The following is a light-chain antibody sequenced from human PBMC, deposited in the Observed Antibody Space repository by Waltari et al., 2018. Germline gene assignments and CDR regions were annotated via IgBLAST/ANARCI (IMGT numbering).Light chain of an antibody. Sequence: EIVMTQSPATLSVSPGERATLSCRASQSVSSNLAWYQQKPGQAPRLLIYGASTRATGFPARFSGSGSGTEFTLTISSLQSEDFAVYYCQQYNNWPPVITFGPGTKVDIK. CDR1: QSVSSN. J-gene: IGKJ3*01. V-gene: IGKV3-15*01. CDR3: QQYNNWPPVIT. CDR2: GAS.